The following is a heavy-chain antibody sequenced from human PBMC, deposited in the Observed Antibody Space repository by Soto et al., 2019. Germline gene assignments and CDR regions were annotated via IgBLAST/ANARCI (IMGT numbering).Heavy chain of an antibody. Sequence: ASVKVSCKASGHTFTSYGISWVRQAPGQGLEWMGWISAYNGSTNYAQKLQGRVTMTTDTSTSTAYMELRSLRSDDTAVYYCARDQWLTTNWFDPWGQGTLVTVSS. D-gene: IGHD6-19*01. V-gene: IGHV1-18*04. CDR1: GHTFTSYG. CDR3: ARDQWLTTNWFDP. J-gene: IGHJ5*02. CDR2: ISAYNGST.